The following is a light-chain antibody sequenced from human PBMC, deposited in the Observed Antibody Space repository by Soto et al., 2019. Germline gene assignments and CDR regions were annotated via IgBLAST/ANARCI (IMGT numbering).Light chain of an antibody. Sequence: QSALKQPPSVSAAPGQKVTISCSGSSSNIENNYVSWYQQLPGTAPKLLIYEDTTRPSGIPDRFSGSKSGTSATLGITGLQTGDEADYYCATWDSSLSAGVFGTGTKVTVL. J-gene: IGLJ1*01. CDR3: ATWDSSLSAGV. CDR2: EDT. CDR1: SSNIENNY. V-gene: IGLV1-51*02.